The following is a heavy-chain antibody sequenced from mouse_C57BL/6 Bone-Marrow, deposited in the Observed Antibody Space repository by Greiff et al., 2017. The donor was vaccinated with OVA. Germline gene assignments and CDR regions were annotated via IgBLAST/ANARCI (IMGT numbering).Heavy chain of an antibody. CDR1: GYTFTDYE. CDR2: IDPETGGT. V-gene: IGHV1-15*01. J-gene: IGHJ4*01. Sequence: SGAELVRPGASVTLSCKASGYTFTDYEMHWVKQTPVHGLEWIGAIDPETGGTAYNQKFKGKAILTADKSSSTAYMELRSLTSEDSAVYYCTRYYYGNYVGNYYAMDYWGQGTSVTVSS. D-gene: IGHD2-1*01. CDR3: TRYYYGNYVGNYYAMDY.